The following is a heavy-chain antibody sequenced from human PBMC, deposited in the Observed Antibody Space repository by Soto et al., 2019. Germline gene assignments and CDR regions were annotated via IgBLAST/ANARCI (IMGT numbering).Heavy chain of an antibody. V-gene: IGHV1-24*01. CDR1: GYTFTGYY. Sequence: ASVKVSCKASGYTFTGYYMHWVRQAPGKGLEWMGGFDPEDGETIYAQKFQGRVTMTEDTSTDTAYMELSSLRSEDTAVYYCATGPARVITFDYWGQGTLVTVSS. J-gene: IGHJ4*02. CDR2: FDPEDGET. D-gene: IGHD3-22*01. CDR3: ATGPARVITFDY.